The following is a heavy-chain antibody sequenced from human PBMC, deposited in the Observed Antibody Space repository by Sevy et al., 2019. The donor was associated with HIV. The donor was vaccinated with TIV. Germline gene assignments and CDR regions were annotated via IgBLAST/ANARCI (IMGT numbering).Heavy chain of an antibody. CDR3: ARDLCTGGVCPRWGYYYYGMDV. D-gene: IGHD2-8*02. Sequence: GGSLRLSCAASGFTFSTYSMNWVRQAPGKGLEWVSSISSSSTYIYYADSVKGRLTISRDNAKNSLYLQMNSLRAEDTAVYYCARDLCTGGVCPRWGYYYYGMDVWGQGTTVIVSS. J-gene: IGHJ6*02. CDR2: ISSSSTYI. V-gene: IGHV3-21*01. CDR1: GFTFSTYS.